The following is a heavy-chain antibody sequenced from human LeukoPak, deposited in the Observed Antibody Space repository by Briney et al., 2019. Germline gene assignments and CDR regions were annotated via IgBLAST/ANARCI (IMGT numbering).Heavy chain of an antibody. Sequence: SETLSLTCTVSGGSISSYYWSWIRQPPGKGLEWIGYIYYSGSTNYNPSLKSRVTISVDTSKNQFSLKLSSVTAADTAVYYCARERYGPPDYWGQGTLVTVSS. CDR3: ARERYGPPDY. D-gene: IGHD5-18*01. CDR2: IYYSGST. J-gene: IGHJ4*02. V-gene: IGHV4-59*01. CDR1: GGSISSYY.